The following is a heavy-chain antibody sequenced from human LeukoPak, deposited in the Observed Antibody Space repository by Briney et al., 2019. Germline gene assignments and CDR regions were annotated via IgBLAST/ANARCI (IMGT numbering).Heavy chain of an antibody. CDR3: AKSGYCSSTSCYFREAYYYYYMDV. J-gene: IGHJ6*03. V-gene: IGHV1-46*01. CDR2: INPSGGST. CDR1: GYTFTSYY. D-gene: IGHD2-2*01. Sequence: ASVKVSCKASGYTFTSYYMHWVRQAPGQGLEWMGIINPSGGSTSYAQKFQGRVTMTRDMSTSTVYMELSSLRSEDTAVYYCAKSGYCSSTSCYFREAYYYYYMDVWGKGTTVTVSS.